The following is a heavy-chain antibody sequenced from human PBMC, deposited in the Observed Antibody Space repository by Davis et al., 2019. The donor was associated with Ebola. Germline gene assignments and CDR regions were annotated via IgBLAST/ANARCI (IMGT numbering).Heavy chain of an antibody. D-gene: IGHD2-15*01. Sequence: AASVKVSCKASGYTFTGYYMHWVRQAPGQGLEWMGWINAGNGNTKYSQKFQGRVTITRDTSASTAYMELSSLRSEDTAVYYCARDCSGGSCHYYYYYGMDVWGQGTTVTVSS. CDR3: ARDCSGGSCHYYYYYGMDV. J-gene: IGHJ6*02. CDR2: INAGNGNT. V-gene: IGHV1-3*01. CDR1: GYTFTGYY.